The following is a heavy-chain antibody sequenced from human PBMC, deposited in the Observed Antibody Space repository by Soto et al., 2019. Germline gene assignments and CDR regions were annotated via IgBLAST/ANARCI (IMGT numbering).Heavy chain of an antibody. D-gene: IGHD6-13*01. CDR1: GGTFSSYV. CDR2: IIPMFGIT. CDR3: ARDRALNNAAVGMAH. Sequence: QVQLVQSGAEVKKPGSSVKVSCKASGGTFSSYVMTWVRQAPGQGLEWMGRIIPMFGITDYAPKIHGRVTINAEKSTSTPYMELLSLRSEDTAIYYCARDRALNNAAVGMAHWRQGTLVTVSS. V-gene: IGHV1-69*04. J-gene: IGHJ4*02.